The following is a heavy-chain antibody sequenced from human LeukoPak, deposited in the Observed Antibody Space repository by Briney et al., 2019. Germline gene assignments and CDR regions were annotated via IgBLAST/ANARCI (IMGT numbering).Heavy chain of an antibody. J-gene: IGHJ4*02. CDR2: IKQDGSEK. V-gene: IGHV3-7*01. CDR3: ARDGFVGAADY. Sequence: GGSLRLSCAASEFIFSGYWMNWVRQAPGKGLEWVANIKQDGSEKQYVDSVRGRFTISRDNAKNSLYLQMNSLRVEDTAVYYCARDGFVGAADYWGQETLVTVSS. CDR1: EFIFSGYW. D-gene: IGHD6-13*01.